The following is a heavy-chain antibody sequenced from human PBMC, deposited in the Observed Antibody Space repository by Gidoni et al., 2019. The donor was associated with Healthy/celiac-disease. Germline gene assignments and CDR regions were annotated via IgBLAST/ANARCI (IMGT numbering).Heavy chain of an antibody. Sequence: EVQLLEDGGGLVQPGGSLRLSCAASGFTFSSHALSRHRQAPGKGLAWVSAISGSGGSTYYADAVKGRFTISRDNSKNTLYLQMNSRRAEDTAVYYCAKGGYCGGDCRTWLDYYGMDVWGQGTTVTVAS. CDR3: AKGGYCGGDCRTWLDYYGMDV. V-gene: IGHV3-23*01. CDR1: GFTFSSHA. CDR2: ISGSGGST. D-gene: IGHD2-21*01. J-gene: IGHJ6*02.